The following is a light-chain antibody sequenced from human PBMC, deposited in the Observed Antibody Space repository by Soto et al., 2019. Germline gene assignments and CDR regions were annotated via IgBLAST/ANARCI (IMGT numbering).Light chain of an antibody. CDR3: QHFGGTTFT. J-gene: IGKJ5*01. V-gene: IGKV1-33*01. CDR2: DAS. Sequence: DLQMTQSPSSLSASXDDRVTITXXASQNINNYLNWYQQKPGRAPKLLIYDASNLEAGVPSRFSGSGSGTDFTLTISRLEPGDFAVYYCQHFGGTTFTFGQGTRLEIK. CDR1: QNINNY.